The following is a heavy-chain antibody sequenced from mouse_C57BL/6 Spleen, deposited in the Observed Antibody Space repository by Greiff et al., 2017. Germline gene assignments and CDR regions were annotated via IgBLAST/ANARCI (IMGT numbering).Heavy chain of an antibody. CDR1: GFTFSDYG. V-gene: IGHV5-17*01. CDR2: ISSGSSTI. Sequence: DVTLVESGGGLVKPGGSLKLSCAASGFTFSDYGMHWVRQAPEKGLEWVAYISSGSSTIYYAATVKGRFPISRYNAKNTLFLQMTRLRSADTAMYYCATLPEGFAYWGQGTLVTVSA. D-gene: IGHD2-1*01. CDR3: ATLPEGFAY. J-gene: IGHJ3*01.